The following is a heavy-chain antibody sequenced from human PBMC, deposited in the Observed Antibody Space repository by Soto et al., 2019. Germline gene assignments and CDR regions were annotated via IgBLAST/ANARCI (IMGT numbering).Heavy chain of an antibody. CDR1: GGTFSSYA. V-gene: IGHV1-69*13. Sequence: SVKVSCKASGGTFSSYAISWVRQAPGQGLEWMGGIIPIFGTANYAQKFQGRVTITADESTSTAYMELSSLRSEDTAVYYCAREGTYGDYALDYWGQETLVTVSS. J-gene: IGHJ4*02. D-gene: IGHD4-17*01. CDR3: AREGTYGDYALDY. CDR2: IIPIFGTA.